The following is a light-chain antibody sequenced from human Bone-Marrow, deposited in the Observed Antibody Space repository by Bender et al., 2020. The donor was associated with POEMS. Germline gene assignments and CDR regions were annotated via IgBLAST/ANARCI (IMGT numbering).Light chain of an antibody. CDR1: TSNIGAGHD. CDR3: QTYDLTLTSPYV. J-gene: IGLJ1*01. V-gene: IGLV1-40*01. Sequence: QSVLTQPPSVSGAPGQRVTISCTGTTSNIGAGHDVHWYRQVPGSAPLLLIYTNNNRPSGVPDRFSTSTSGTSASLAITGLQTEDDADYYCQTYDLTLTSPYVFGAGTKVTVL. CDR2: TNN.